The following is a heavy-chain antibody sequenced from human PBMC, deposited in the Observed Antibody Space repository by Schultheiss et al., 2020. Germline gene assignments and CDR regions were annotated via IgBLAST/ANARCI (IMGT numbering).Heavy chain of an antibody. V-gene: IGHV1-18*01. CDR3: AREKDSSSWYESRYYYGMDV. CDR1: GGTFSSYA. CDR2: ISAYNGNT. J-gene: IGHJ6*02. D-gene: IGHD6-13*01. Sequence: ASVKVSGKASGGTFSSYAISWLRQAPGQGPEWMGWISAYNGNTNYAQKLQGRVTMTTDTSTSTAYMELSSLRSEDTAVYYCAREKDSSSWYESRYYYGMDVWGQGTTVTGYS.